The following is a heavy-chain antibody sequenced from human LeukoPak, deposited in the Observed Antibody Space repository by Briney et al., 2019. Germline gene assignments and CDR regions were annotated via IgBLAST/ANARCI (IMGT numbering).Heavy chain of an antibody. Sequence: PGGSLRLSCAASGFTFSSYAIGWVRQAPGKGLEWVSAISGSGGSTYYADSVKGRFTISRDNSKNTLYLQMNSLRAEDTAVYYCAKYGASQLYTAMAYWGQGTLVTVSS. D-gene: IGHD5-18*01. CDR2: ISGSGGST. J-gene: IGHJ4*02. CDR3: AKYGASQLYTAMAY. V-gene: IGHV3-23*01. CDR1: GFTFSSYA.